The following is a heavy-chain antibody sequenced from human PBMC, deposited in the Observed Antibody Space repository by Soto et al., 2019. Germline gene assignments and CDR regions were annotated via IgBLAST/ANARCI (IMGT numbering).Heavy chain of an antibody. J-gene: IGHJ4*02. D-gene: IGHD4-17*01. CDR2: ISSNSAYI. CDR3: AKASSYGDYTNYFDY. Sequence: PGGSLRLSCAASGFTFRSFTMNWVRQAPGKGLEWVSTISSNSAYIYYTDALRGRFTISRDNAKNSLHLQMNSLRAEDTAVYYCAKASSYGDYTNYFDYWGQGTLVTVSS. CDR1: GFTFRSFT. V-gene: IGHV3-21*01.